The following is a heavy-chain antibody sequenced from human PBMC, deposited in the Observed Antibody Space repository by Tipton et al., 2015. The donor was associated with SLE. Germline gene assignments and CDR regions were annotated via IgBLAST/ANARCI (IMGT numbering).Heavy chain of an antibody. CDR2: IYYSGRT. CDR1: GDSISSGGYY. J-gene: IGHJ5*02. V-gene: IGHV4-31*03. CDR3: AREGRHTGNSNWFDP. Sequence: TLSLTCTVSGDSISSGGYYWSWIRQYPGKGLECIGNIYYSGRTSYNPSLESRVTISVDRSKNQVSLKVSSVTAADTAVYYCAREGRHTGNSNWFDPWGQGALVTVSS. D-gene: IGHD4-23*01.